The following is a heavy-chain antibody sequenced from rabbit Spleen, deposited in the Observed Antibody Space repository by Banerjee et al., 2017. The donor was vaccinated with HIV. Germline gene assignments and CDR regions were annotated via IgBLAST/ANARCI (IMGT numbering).Heavy chain of an antibody. CDR1: GFTLSNYW. J-gene: IGHJ4*01. CDR3: TRDWADDAVVHFNL. V-gene: IGHV1S40*01. D-gene: IGHD3-3*01. Sequence: QSLEESGGDLVKPGGTLTLTCTASGFTLSNYWMCWVRQAPGKGLEWIACMHAVSSDNTYYASWAKGRFTISKTPSTTVALQMTSLTAADTATYFCTRDWADDAVVHFNLWGPGTLVTVS. CDR2: MHAVSSDNT.